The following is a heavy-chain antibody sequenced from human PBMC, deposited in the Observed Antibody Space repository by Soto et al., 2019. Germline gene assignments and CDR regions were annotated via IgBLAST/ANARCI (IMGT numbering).Heavy chain of an antibody. V-gene: IGHV3-23*01. CDR1: GFTFSSYA. D-gene: IGHD6-13*01. CDR3: APSFSSSWYYYYGMDV. CDR2: ISGSGGST. Sequence: PGGSLRLSCAASGFTFSSYAMSWVRQAPGKGLEWVSAISGSGGSTYYADSVKGRFTISRDNSKNTLYLQMNSLRAEDTAVYYCAPSFSSSWYYYYGMDVWGQGTTVTVSS. J-gene: IGHJ6*02.